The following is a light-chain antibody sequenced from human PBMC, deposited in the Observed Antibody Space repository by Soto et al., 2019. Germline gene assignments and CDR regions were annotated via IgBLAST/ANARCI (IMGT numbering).Light chain of an antibody. J-gene: IGKJ5*01. CDR1: QSSSSY. Sequence: DIQMTQSPSSRSSSVEDRGTITCRAIQSSSSYLNWYQQKPGKAPKLMIYAASSLQSGVPSRFSGSGSGTDFTLTISSLQPEDFATYYCQQSYSTPITFGQGTRLEIK. V-gene: IGKV1-39*01. CDR2: AAS. CDR3: QQSYSTPIT.